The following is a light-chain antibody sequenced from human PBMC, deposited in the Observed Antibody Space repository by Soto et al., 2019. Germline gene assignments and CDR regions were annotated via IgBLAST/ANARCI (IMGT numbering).Light chain of an antibody. J-gene: IGLJ2*01. CDR2: RNN. V-gene: IGLV1-44*01. CDR3: AAWDDRLNGVV. Sequence: QSVLTQPPSASGTPGQRVTISCSGSSSNIGSDSVNWYQQLPGTAPKLLIYRNNQRPSGVPDRLSGSKSGTSASLAICGLQSEDGGDYYGAAWDDRLNGVVFGGGTKLTVL. CDR1: SSNIGSDS.